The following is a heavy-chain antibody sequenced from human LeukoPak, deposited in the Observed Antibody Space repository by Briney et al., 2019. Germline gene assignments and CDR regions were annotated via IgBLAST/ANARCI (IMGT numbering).Heavy chain of an antibody. Sequence: PSETLSLTCTVSGGSIRSSSYYWGWIRQPPGKGLEWIGSVYSSGRTYYNPSLTSRVTVSADTTKNQFSLKLSSVTAADTAVYYCARANWNDVYYYYYMDVWGRGTTVTISS. D-gene: IGHD1-1*01. V-gene: IGHV4-39*01. CDR3: ARANWNDVYYYYYMDV. J-gene: IGHJ6*03. CDR1: GGSIRSSSYY. CDR2: VYSSGRT.